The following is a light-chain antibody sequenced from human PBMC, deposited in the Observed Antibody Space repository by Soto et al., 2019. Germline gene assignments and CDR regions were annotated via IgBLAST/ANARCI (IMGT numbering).Light chain of an antibody. CDR1: LNVNSY. J-gene: IGKJ5*01. CDR2: DAS. V-gene: IGKV3-11*01. CDR3: PQYGSSSIT. Sequence: VLTQSLATLSLYTGERATLSCRASLNVNSYLAWYQQKPGQAPRLLIYDASNRAAGIPARFSGSGSGTDFTLTISSLEPEDFAIYYCPQYGSSSITSAQRTLPAIK.